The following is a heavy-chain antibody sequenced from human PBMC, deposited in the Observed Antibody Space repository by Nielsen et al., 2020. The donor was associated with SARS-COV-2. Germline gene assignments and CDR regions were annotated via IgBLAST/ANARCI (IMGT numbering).Heavy chain of an antibody. V-gene: IGHV1-2*04. CDR3: ARGGPDSSGYSYFDY. CDR1: GYTFTSYY. Sequence: ASVKVSCKASGYTFTSYYMHWVRQAPGQGLEWMGWINPNSGGTNYAQKFQGWVTMTRDTSISTAYMELGRLRSDDTAVYYCARGGPDSSGYSYFDYWGQGTLVTVSS. J-gene: IGHJ4*02. CDR2: INPNSGGT. D-gene: IGHD3-22*01.